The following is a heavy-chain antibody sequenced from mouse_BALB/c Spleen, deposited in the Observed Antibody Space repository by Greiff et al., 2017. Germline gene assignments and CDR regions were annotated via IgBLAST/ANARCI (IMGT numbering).Heavy chain of an antibody. CDR2: IDPANGNT. CDR1: GFNIKDTY. CDR3: ANYDGYAMDY. J-gene: IGHJ4*01. V-gene: IGHV14-3*02. D-gene: IGHD2-4*01. Sequence: EVQLQESGAELVKPGASVKLSCTASGFNIKDTYMHWVKQRPEQGLEWIGRIDPANGNTKYDPKFQGKATITADTSSNTAYLQLSSLTSEDTAVYYCANYDGYAMDYWGQGTSVTVSS.